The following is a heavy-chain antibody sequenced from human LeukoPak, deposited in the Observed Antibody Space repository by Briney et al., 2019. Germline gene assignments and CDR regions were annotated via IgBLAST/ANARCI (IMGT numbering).Heavy chain of an antibody. CDR3: AGGGSGLYYFDY. D-gene: IGHD6-19*01. CDR2: INHSGST. J-gene: IGHJ4*02. CDR1: GGSFSGYY. V-gene: IGHV4-34*01. Sequence: SETLSLTCAVYGGSFSGYYWSWIRQPPGKGLEWIGEINHSGSTNYNPSFKSRVTISVDTSKNQFSLKLSSVTAADTAVYYCAGGGSGLYYFDYWGQGTLVTVSS.